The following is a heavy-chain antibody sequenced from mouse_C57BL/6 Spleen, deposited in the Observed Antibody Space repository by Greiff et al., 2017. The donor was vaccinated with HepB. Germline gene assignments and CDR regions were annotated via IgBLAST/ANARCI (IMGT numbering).Heavy chain of an antibody. J-gene: IGHJ2*01. Sequence: VQGVESGPELVKPGASVKISCKASGYAFSSSWMNWVKQRPGKGLEWIGRIYPGDGDTNYNGKFKGKATLTADKSSSTAYMQLSSLTSEDSAVYFCARDDYDGRDYWGQGTTLTVSS. CDR1: GYAFSSSW. CDR3: ARDDYDGRDY. V-gene: IGHV1-82*01. CDR2: IYPGDGDT. D-gene: IGHD2-4*01.